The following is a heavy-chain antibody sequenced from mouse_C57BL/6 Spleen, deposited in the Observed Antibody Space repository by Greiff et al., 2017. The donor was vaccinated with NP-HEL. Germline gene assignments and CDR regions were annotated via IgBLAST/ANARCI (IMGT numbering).Heavy chain of an antibody. J-gene: IGHJ1*03. Sequence: QVQLKQPGAELVRPGSSVKLSCKASGYTFTSYWMHWVKQRPIQGLEWIGNIDPSDSETHYNQKFKDKATLTVDKSSSTAYMQLSSLTSEDSAVYYCARWPVGYFDVWGTGTTVTVSS. CDR2: IDPSDSET. CDR3: ARWPVGYFDV. CDR1: GYTFTSYW. V-gene: IGHV1-52*01.